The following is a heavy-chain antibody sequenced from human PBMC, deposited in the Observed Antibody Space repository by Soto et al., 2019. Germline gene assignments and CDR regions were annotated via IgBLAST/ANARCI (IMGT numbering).Heavy chain of an antibody. J-gene: IGHJ6*03. CDR3: AREGVVPAAMRVDYYYYYMDV. CDR2: IIPIFGTA. D-gene: IGHD2-2*01. Sequence: ASVKVSCKASGGTFSSYAISWVRQAPGQGLEWMGGIIPIFGTANYAQKFQGRVTITADESTSTAYMELSSLRSEDTAVYYCAREGVVPAAMRVDYYYYYMDVWGKGTTVTVSS. CDR1: GGTFSSYA. V-gene: IGHV1-69*13.